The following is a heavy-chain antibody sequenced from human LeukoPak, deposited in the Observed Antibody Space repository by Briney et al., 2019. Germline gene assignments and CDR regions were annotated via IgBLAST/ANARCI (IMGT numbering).Heavy chain of an antibody. CDR1: GGSISSYY. CDR3: ARGQRWLQFHYFDY. D-gene: IGHD5-24*01. CDR2: IYTSGST. J-gene: IGHJ4*02. V-gene: IGHV4-4*07. Sequence: SETLSLTCTVSGGSISSYYWSWIRQPAGKGLEWIGRIYTSGSTNYNPSLKSRVTMSVDTSKNQFSLKLSSVTAADTAVYYCARGQRWLQFHYFDYWGQGTLVTVSS.